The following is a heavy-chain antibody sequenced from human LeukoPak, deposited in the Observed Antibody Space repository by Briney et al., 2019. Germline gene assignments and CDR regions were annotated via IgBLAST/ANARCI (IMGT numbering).Heavy chain of an antibody. J-gene: IGHJ6*02. V-gene: IGHV1-18*01. CDR2: ISAYNGNT. D-gene: IGHD3-3*01. Sequence: ASVKVSCKASGYTFTSYGISLVRRAPGQGLEWMGWISAYNGNTNYAQKLQGRVTMTTDTSTSTAYMELRSLRSDDTAVYYCARDKYDFWSGYFYGMDVWGQGTTVTVSS. CDR1: GYTFTSYG. CDR3: ARDKYDFWSGYFYGMDV.